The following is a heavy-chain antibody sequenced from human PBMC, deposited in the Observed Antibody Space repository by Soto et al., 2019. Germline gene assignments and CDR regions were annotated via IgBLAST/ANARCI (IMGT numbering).Heavy chain of an antibody. CDR1: GGTFSSYA. V-gene: IGHV1-69*01. CDR2: VIPIFGTA. D-gene: IGHD6-13*01. CDR3: ASPNRGRRPGYNSSYDY. J-gene: IGHJ4*02. Sequence: QVQLVQSGAEVKKPGSSVKVSCKASGGTFSSYAISWVRQAPGQGLEWMGGVIPIFGTANYAQKFQGRVTITADESTSPAYMELSSLRSEDTDVSYWASPNRGRRPGYNSSYDYCGQSTLVTVSS.